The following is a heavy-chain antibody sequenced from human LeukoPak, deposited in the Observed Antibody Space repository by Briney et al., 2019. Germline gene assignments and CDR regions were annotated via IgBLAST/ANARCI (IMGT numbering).Heavy chain of an antibody. CDR2: ISSNGGST. CDR3: ARGQVGAINDAFDI. CDR1: GFTFSSYA. V-gene: IGHV3-64*01. Sequence: GGSLRLSCSASGFTFSSYAMHWVRQAPGKGLEYVSGISSNGGSTYYANSVKGRFTISRDNSKNTLYLQMGSLRAEDMAVYYCARGQVGAINDAFDIWGQGTMVTVSS. J-gene: IGHJ3*02. D-gene: IGHD1-26*01.